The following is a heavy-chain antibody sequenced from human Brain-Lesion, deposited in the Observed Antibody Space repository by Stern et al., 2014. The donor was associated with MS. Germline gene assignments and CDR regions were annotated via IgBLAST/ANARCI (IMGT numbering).Heavy chain of an antibody. CDR1: GYIFTGYY. CDR3: ARDQRGITIFGVVTDYYYLGMDV. D-gene: IGHD3-3*01. V-gene: IGHV1-2*02. Sequence: VQLVASGAELKKPGASVKVSCKTSGYIFTGYYIHWVQQAPGQGLEWMAWINPNTGGTKYAQKFQGRVTMSRDTSISTAYVELSSLTSDDTAVYYCARDQRGITIFGVVTDYYYLGMDVWGQGTTVTVSS. J-gene: IGHJ6*02. CDR2: INPNTGGT.